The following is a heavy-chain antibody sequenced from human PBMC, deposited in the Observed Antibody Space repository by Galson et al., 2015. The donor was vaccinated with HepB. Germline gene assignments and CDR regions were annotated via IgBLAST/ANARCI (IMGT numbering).Heavy chain of an antibody. Sequence: LSLTCTVSGGSISSYYWSWIRQPPGKGLEWIGYIYYSGSTNYNPSLKSRVTISVDTSKNQFSLKLSSVTAADTAVYYCAQNLRDGYNDAFDIWGQGTMVTVSS. CDR3: AQNLRDGYNDAFDI. J-gene: IGHJ3*02. D-gene: IGHD5-24*01. CDR2: IYYSGST. CDR1: GGSISSYY. V-gene: IGHV4-59*08.